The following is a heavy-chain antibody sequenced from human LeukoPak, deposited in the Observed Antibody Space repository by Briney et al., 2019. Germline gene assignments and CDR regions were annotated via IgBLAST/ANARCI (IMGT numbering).Heavy chain of an antibody. CDR3: ARAKAAFGI. CDR2: INSDGSSS. V-gene: IGHV3-74*01. CDR1: GFSISSYE. J-gene: IGHJ3*02. Sequence: GSLRLSCAASGFSISSYEMNWVRQAPGKGLVWVSRINSDGSSSDYADSVKGRFTISRDNAMNTLYLQMNSLRAEDTAVYYCARAKAAFGIWGQGTVVTVSS.